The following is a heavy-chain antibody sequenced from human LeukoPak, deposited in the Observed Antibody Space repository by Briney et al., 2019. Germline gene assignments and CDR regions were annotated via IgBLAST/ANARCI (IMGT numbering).Heavy chain of an antibody. CDR1: AYTFASYA. CDR2: INTDTGNP. CDR3: ARDAGSHYYDRNAVGAFDI. D-gene: IGHD3-22*01. V-gene: IGHV7-4-1*02. J-gene: IGHJ3*02. Sequence: ASVKVSCKASAYTFASYAINWVRQAPGQGLEWMGWINTDTGNPTYAQDFTGRFVFSLDTSVSTAYLQISSLKAEDTAVYYCARDAGSHYYDRNAVGAFDIWGQGTMVTVSS.